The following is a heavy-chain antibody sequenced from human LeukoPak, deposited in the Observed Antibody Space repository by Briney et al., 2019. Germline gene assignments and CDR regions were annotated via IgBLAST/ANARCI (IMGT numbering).Heavy chain of an antibody. CDR3: ARVGLRYYGAGRGPFDY. CDR1: GGSFSGYY. CDR2: INHIGRT. J-gene: IGHJ4*02. Sequence: SETLSLTRAVYGGSFSGYYWSWTRQPPGKGLERIGEINHIGRTNYTPSLKSQVTISVETSKNQCSLKLSSVTAADTAVYYCARVGLRYYGAGRGPFDYWGQGTLVTVSS. D-gene: IGHD3-10*01. V-gene: IGHV4-34*01.